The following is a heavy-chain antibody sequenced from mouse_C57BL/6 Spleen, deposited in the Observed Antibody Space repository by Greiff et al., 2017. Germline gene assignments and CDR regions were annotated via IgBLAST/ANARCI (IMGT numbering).Heavy chain of an antibody. J-gene: IGHJ2*01. CDR1: GYTFTDYE. CDR3: TRFGRGP. D-gene: IGHD4-1*01. CDR2: IDPETGGT. V-gene: IGHV1-15*01. Sequence: QVHVKQSGAELVRPGASVTLSCKASGYTFTDYEMHWVKQTPVHGLEWIGAIDPETGGTAYNQKFKGKAILTADKSSSTAYMELRSLTSEDSAVYYCTRFGRGPWGQGTTLTVSS.